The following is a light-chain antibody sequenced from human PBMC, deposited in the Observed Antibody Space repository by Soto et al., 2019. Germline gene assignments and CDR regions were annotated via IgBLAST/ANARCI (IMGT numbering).Light chain of an antibody. V-gene: IGKV2-24*01. CDR2: KIS. CDR1: QSLVYSDGNTY. J-gene: IGKJ2*01. Sequence: DIVMTQTPLSSPVTLGQPASISCGSSQSLVYSDGNTYLSWLHQRPGQPPRLLIYKISNRLSGVPDRMSGSGAGTDFTLKISRVDVEDVGVYYCMQATRFPFTFGQGTKLEIK. CDR3: MQATRFPFT.